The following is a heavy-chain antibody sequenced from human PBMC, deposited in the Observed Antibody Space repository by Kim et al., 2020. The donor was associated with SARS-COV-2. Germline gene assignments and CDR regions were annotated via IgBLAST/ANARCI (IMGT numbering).Heavy chain of an antibody. CDR2: INHSGST. J-gene: IGHJ5*02. D-gene: IGHD6-13*01. CDR1: GGSFSGYY. CDR3: ARGEWSESSSWYQRSWFDP. V-gene: IGHV4-34*01. Sequence: SQTLSLTCAVYGGSFSGYYWSWIRQPPGKGLEWIGEINHSGSTNYNPSLKSRVTISVDTSKNQFSLKLSSVTAADTAVYYCARGEWSESSSWYQRSWFDPWGQGTLVAVSS.